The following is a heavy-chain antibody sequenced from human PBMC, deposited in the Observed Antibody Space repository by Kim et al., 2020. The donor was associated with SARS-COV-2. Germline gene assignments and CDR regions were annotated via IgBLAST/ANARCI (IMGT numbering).Heavy chain of an antibody. CDR1: GGSFSGYY. V-gene: IGHV4-34*01. D-gene: IGHD3-3*01. CDR2: INHSGST. Sequence: SETLSLTCAVYGGSFSGYYWSWIRQPPGKGLEWIGEINHSGSTNYNPSLKSRVTISVDTSKNQFSLKLSSVTAADTAVYYCARGRGTLRFLEWLSGYYF. J-gene: IGHJ4*01. CDR3: ARGRGTLRFLEWLSGYYF.